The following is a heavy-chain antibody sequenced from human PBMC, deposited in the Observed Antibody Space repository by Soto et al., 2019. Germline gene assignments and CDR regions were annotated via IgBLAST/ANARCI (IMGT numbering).Heavy chain of an antibody. D-gene: IGHD6-13*01. CDR1: GFTFSSYA. J-gene: IGHJ5*02. CDR2: ISGSGGST. Sequence: GGSMRLSCAASGFTFSSYAMSWVRQAPGKGLEWVSAISGSGGSTYYADSVKGRFTISRDNSKNTLYLQMNSLRAEDTAVYYCAKSIAAAGTGGFDPWGQGTLVTVSS. V-gene: IGHV3-23*01. CDR3: AKSIAAAGTGGFDP.